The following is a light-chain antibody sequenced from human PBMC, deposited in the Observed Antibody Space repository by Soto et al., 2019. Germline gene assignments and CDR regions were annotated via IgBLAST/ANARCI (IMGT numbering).Light chain of an antibody. Sequence: DIQMTQSPSSLSASVGDRVTITCQASHDISNYLNWYQQKPGKAPQLLIYEASNLETGVPSRFSGSGAGTDFTFTISSLQPEDIATYYCQQYDNLPLTFGGGTKVEIK. CDR2: EAS. J-gene: IGKJ4*01. CDR1: HDISNY. V-gene: IGKV1-33*01. CDR3: QQYDNLPLT.